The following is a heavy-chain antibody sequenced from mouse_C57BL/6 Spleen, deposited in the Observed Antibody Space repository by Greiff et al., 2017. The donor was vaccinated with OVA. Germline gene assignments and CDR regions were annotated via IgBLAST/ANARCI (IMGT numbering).Heavy chain of an antibody. CDR1: GYTFTSYW. CDR3: AGTVPRFAY. Sequence: QVQLKQPGAELVRPGTSVKLSCKASGYTFTSYWMHWVKQRPGQGLEWIGVIDPSDSYTNYNQKFKGKATLTVDTSSSTAYMQLSSLTSEDSAVYYCAGTVPRFAYWGQGTLVTVSA. V-gene: IGHV1-59*01. CDR2: IDPSDSYT. D-gene: IGHD1-1*01. J-gene: IGHJ3*01.